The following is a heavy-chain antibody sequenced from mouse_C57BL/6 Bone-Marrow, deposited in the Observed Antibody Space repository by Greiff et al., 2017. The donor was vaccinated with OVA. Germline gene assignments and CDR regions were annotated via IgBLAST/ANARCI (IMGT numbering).Heavy chain of an antibody. CDR2: ISYDGSN. Sequence: EVQRVESGPGLVKPSQSLSLTCSVTGYSITSGYYWNWIRQFPGNKLEWMGYISYDGSNNYNPSLKNRISITRDTSKNQFFLKLNSVTTEDTATYYCARGTTVVDLWYFDVWGTGTTVTVSS. D-gene: IGHD1-1*01. V-gene: IGHV3-6*01. J-gene: IGHJ1*03. CDR3: ARGTTVVDLWYFDV. CDR1: GYSITSGYY.